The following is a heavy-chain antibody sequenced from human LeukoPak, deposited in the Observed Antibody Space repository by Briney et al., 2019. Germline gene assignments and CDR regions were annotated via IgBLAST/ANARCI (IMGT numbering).Heavy chain of an antibody. J-gene: IGHJ6*02. CDR2: ISWNSGSI. CDR1: GFTCDDYA. V-gene: IGHV3-9*01. D-gene: IGHD6-19*01. CDR3: ARDEGLLAVAGGNYYGMDV. Sequence: GRSLRLSCAASGFTCDDYAMHWVRQAPGKGLEWVSGISWNSGSIGYADSVKGRFTISRDNSKNTLYLQMNSLRAEDTAVYYCARDEGLLAVAGGNYYGMDVWGQGTTVTVSS.